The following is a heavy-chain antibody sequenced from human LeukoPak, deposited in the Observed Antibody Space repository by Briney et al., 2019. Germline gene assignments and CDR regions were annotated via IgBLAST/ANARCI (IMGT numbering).Heavy chain of an antibody. V-gene: IGHV3-20*04. Sequence: WGSLRLSCATSGFRFVDYGLSWVRQAPGKGLEWLSAINWNGGITEYADSVKGRFTISRDNAKNSLYLQMDSLRAEDTAFYYCARDRMGTSYSVSRFDSWGQGTLVTVSS. CDR2: INWNGGIT. CDR3: ARDRMGTSYSVSRFDS. CDR1: GFRFVDYG. J-gene: IGHJ4*02. D-gene: IGHD6-13*01.